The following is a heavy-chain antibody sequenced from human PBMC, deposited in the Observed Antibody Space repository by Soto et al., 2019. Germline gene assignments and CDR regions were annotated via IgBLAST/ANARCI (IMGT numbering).Heavy chain of an antibody. D-gene: IGHD1-26*01. CDR2: IIPIFGTA. CDR3: ARVSRELRGVDY. J-gene: IGHJ4*02. Sequence: QVQLVQSGAEVKKPGSSVKVSCKASGRTFSSYAISWVRQAPGQGLEWMGGIIPIFGTANYAQKFQGRVTITADESTSTAYMELRSLRSEDTAGYYCARVSRELRGVDYWGQGTLVTVSS. CDR1: GRTFSSYA. V-gene: IGHV1-69*12.